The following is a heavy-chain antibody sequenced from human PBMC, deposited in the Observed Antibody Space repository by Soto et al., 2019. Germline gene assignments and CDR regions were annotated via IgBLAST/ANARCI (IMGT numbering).Heavy chain of an antibody. V-gene: IGHV3-74*01. J-gene: IGHJ4*02. Sequence: GGSLRLSCAASGFTFSSDWMHWFRQAPGKGLVWVSRIDSGGRTTTYADSVKGRFTISRDNAKNTLYLQINGLRAEDTALYYCARWFTYGNFDYFDYWGQGTQVTVSS. CDR2: IDSGGRTT. D-gene: IGHD3-10*01. CDR1: GFTFSSDW. CDR3: ARWFTYGNFDYFDY.